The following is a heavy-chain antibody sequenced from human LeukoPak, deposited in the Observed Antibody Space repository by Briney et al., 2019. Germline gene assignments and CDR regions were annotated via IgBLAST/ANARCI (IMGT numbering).Heavy chain of an antibody. D-gene: IGHD3-22*01. CDR1: GYTFTSYG. V-gene: IGHV1-18*01. CDR3: ARDLRPDPNYYDSSGSSYYFDY. Sequence: ASVKVSCKASGYTFTSYGISWVRQAPGQGLEWMGWISAYNGNTNYAQKLQGRVTMTTDTSTSTAYMELRSLRSDDTAVYYCARDLRPDPNYYDSSGSSYYFDYWGQGTLVTVSS. CDR2: ISAYNGNT. J-gene: IGHJ4*02.